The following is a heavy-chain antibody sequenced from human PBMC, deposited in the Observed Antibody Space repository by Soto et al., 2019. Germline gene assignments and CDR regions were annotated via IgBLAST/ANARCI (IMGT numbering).Heavy chain of an antibody. J-gene: IGHJ3*02. CDR3: AKGLWFGETLGAFDI. Sequence: EVQLVESGGGLVQPGRSLRLSCAASGFTFDDYAMHWVRQAPGKGLEWVSGISWNSGSIGYADSVKGRFTISRDNAKNSLYLQMNSLRAEDTALYYCAKGLWFGETLGAFDIWGQGRMVTVSS. CDR2: ISWNSGSI. D-gene: IGHD3-10*01. CDR1: GFTFDDYA. V-gene: IGHV3-9*01.